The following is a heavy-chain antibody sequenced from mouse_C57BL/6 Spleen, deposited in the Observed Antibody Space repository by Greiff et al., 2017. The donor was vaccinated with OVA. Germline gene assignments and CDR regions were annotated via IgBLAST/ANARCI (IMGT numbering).Heavy chain of an antibody. Sequence: VQLQQSGAELARPGASVKLSCKASGYTFTSYGISWVKQRTGQGLEWIGEIYPRSGNTYYNEKFKGKATLTADKSSSTAYMEIRSLTSEDSAVYFCARSEAYDGHFDYWGQGTTLTVSS. CDR2: IYPRSGNT. CDR3: ARSEAYDGHFDY. J-gene: IGHJ2*01. D-gene: IGHD2-3*01. CDR1: GYTFTSYG. V-gene: IGHV1-81*01.